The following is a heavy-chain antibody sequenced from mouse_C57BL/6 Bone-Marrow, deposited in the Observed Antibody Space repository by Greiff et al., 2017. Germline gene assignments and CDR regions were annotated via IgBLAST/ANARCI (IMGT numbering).Heavy chain of an antibody. CDR1: GYTFTSYW. D-gene: IGHD1-1*01. CDR2: IYPGSGST. Sequence: VRLQQPGAELVKPGASVKMSCKASGYTFTSYWITWVKQRPGQGLEWIGDIYPGSGSTNYNEKFKSKATLTVDASSSTAYMQLSSLTSEDSAVYYCARMGYGSSPFAYWGQGTLVTVSA. CDR3: ARMGYGSSPFAY. V-gene: IGHV1-55*01. J-gene: IGHJ3*01.